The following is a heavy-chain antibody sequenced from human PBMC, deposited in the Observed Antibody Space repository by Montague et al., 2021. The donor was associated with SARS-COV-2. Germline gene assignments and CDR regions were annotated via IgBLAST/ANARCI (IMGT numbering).Heavy chain of an antibody. J-gene: IGHJ6*03. Sequence: CAISGDSVSRNRAAWNWIRQSPSRGLEWLGRTYYRSKWYNDYAVSVQSRITINPDTSKNQFSLQLNSVTPEDTTVYYCARDLKPPGDILTGYLPYYYYMDVWGKGTTVTVSS. CDR2: TYYRSKWYN. CDR1: GDSVSRNRAA. D-gene: IGHD3-9*01. V-gene: IGHV6-1*01. CDR3: ARDLKPPGDILTGYLPYYYYMDV.